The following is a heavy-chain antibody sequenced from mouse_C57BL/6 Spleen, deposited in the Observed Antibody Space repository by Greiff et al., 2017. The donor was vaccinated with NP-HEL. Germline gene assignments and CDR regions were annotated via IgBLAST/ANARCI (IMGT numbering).Heavy chain of an antibody. V-gene: IGHV1-55*01. CDR1: GYTFTSYW. D-gene: IGHD2-12*01. J-gene: IGHJ2*01. Sequence: QVQLQQPGAELVKPGASVKMSCKASGYTFTSYWITWVKQRPGQGLEWIGDIYPGSGSTNYNEKFKSKATLTVDTSSSTAYMQLSSLTSEDSAVYYCARFDDTTEKVGYWGQGTTLTVSS. CDR3: ARFDDTTEKVGY. CDR2: IYPGSGST.